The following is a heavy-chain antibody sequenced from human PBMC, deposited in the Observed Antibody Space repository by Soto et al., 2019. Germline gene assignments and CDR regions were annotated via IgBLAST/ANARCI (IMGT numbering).Heavy chain of an antibody. CDR2: IYSGGST. Sequence: GGSLRLSCAVSGLDVSGNYMTWVRQAPGKGLEWVSVIYSGGSTYYADSVKGRFTISRDTSKNTLYLEMNSLRDEDTAVYYCARDVAFGMDVWGQGTTVTVSS. J-gene: IGHJ6*02. CDR1: GLDVSGNY. CDR3: ARDVAFGMDV. V-gene: IGHV3-53*01.